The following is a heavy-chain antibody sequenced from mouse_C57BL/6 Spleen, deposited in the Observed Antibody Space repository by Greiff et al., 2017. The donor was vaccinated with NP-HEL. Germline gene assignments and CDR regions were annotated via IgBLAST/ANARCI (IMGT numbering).Heavy chain of an antibody. Sequence: VHVKQSGPELVKPGASVKISCKASGYSFTDYNMNWVKQSNGKSLEWIGVINPNYGTTSYNQKFKGKATLTVDQSSSTAYMQLNSLTSEDSAVYYCARWYYYGSSHWYFDVWGTGTTVTVSS. CDR2: INPNYGTT. CDR1: GYSFTDYN. V-gene: IGHV1-39*01. J-gene: IGHJ1*03. D-gene: IGHD1-1*01. CDR3: ARWYYYGSSHWYFDV.